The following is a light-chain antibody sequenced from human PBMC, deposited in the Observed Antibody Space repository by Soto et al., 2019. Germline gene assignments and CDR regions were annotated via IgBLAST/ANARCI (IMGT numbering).Light chain of an antibody. J-gene: IGKJ1*01. V-gene: IGKV3-11*01. CDR1: QSVSSY. CDR2: DAS. CDR3: QQRSNWPRGT. Sequence: EIVLTQSPATLSLSPGERATLSCRASQSVSSYLAWYQQKPGQAPSLLIYDASNRATGILARFSGSGSGTAFTLTISSLEPEDFAVYYCQQRSNWPRGTFGQGTRWIS.